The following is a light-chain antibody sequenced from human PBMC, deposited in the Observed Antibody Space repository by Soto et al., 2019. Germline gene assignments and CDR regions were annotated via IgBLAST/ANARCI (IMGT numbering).Light chain of an antibody. CDR2: DAS. J-gene: IGKJ4*01. CDR1: QSLSGN. Sequence: EIVLTQSPDTLSLSPGEGATFSCRASQSLSGNYLAWYQQKPGQAPRLLIYDASTRATGVPVRFRGSGSGTQFTLTISSLQSEDSAVYYCHQYTNWLALTFGGGTKVDIK. V-gene: IGKV3-15*01. CDR3: HQYTNWLALT.